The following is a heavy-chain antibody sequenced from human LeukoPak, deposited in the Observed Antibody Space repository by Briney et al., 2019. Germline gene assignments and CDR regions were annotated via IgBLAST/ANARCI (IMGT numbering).Heavy chain of an antibody. Sequence: SETLSLTCTVSGGSISSSSYYWGWIRQPPGKGLEWIGSIYYSGSTYYNPSLKSRVTTSVDTSKNQFSLKLSSVTAADTAVYYCAKGGPEASAGLSWFDPWGQGTLVTVSS. CDR1: GGSISSSSYY. V-gene: IGHV4-39*07. CDR3: AKGGPEASAGLSWFDP. D-gene: IGHD1-14*01. CDR2: IYYSGST. J-gene: IGHJ5*02.